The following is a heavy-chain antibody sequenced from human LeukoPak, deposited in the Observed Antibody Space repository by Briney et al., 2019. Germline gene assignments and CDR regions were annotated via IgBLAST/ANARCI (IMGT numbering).Heavy chain of an antibody. D-gene: IGHD4-23*01. J-gene: IGHJ4*02. CDR1: GYTFTSYD. CDR3: PRGRKSYGGNEGVDY. V-gene: IGHV1-8*03. Sequence: ASVKVSCKASGYTFTSYDINWVRQATGQGLEWMGWMNPNSGNTGYAQKFQGGVTITRNTSISTAYMELTSLRSKDTPVYYCPRGRKSYGGNEGVDYWGQGTLVTVSS. CDR2: MNPNSGNT.